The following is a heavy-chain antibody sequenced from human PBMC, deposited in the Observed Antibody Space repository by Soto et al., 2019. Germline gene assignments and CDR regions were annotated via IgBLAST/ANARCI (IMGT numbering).Heavy chain of an antibody. Sequence: SVKVSCKASGGTFSSYTISWVRQAPGQGLEWMGRIIPILGIANYAQKFQGRVTITADKSTSTAYMELSSLRSEDTAVYYCARDLIRPSPVWHFDLWGRGTLVIVSS. CDR3: ARDLIRPSPVWHFDL. J-gene: IGHJ2*01. V-gene: IGHV1-69*04. CDR1: GGTFSSYT. CDR2: IIPILGIA.